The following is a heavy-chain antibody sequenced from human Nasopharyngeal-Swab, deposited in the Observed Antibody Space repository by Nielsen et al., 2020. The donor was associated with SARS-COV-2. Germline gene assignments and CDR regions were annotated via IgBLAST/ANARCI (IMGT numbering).Heavy chain of an antibody. Sequence: GESLKISCAASGFTFSSYDMHWVRQATGKGLGWVSAIGTAGDTYYPGSVKGRFTISRENAKNSLYLQMNSLRAGDTAVYYCARENKSSSRAFDIWGQGTMVTVSS. D-gene: IGHD6-13*01. V-gene: IGHV3-13*01. J-gene: IGHJ3*02. CDR1: GFTFSSYD. CDR3: ARENKSSSRAFDI. CDR2: IGTAGDT.